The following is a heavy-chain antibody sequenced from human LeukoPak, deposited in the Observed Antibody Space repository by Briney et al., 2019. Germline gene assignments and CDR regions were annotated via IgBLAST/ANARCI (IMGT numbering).Heavy chain of an antibody. CDR2: IYYSGST. V-gene: IGHV4-59*01. CDR1: GGSISSYY. CDR3: ARSMVRGVRDWFEP. J-gene: IGHJ5*02. Sequence: PSETLSLTCTVSGGSISSYYWGWIRQPPGKGLEWIGYIYYSGSTNYNPSLKSRVTISVDTSKNQFSLKLSSVTAADTAVYYCARSMVRGVRDWFEPWGQGTLVTVSS. D-gene: IGHD3-10*01.